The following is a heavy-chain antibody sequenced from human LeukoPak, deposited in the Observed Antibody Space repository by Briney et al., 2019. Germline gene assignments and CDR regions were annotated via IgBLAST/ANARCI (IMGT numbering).Heavy chain of an antibody. CDR1: GGSFGGYY. Sequence: TSETLSLTCAVNGGSFGGYYWGGIRQPPGKGWEWMGEINHSGSTNYNPSLKSRVTISVDTSKNQFSLKLSSVTAADTAVYYCARGGSSGYYSYYFDYWGQGTLVTVSS. D-gene: IGHD3-22*01. CDR2: INHSGST. V-gene: IGHV4-34*01. J-gene: IGHJ4*02. CDR3: ARGGSSGYYSYYFDY.